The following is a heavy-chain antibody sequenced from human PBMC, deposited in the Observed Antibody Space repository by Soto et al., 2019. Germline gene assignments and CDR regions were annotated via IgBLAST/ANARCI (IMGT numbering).Heavy chain of an antibody. J-gene: IGHJ4*02. D-gene: IGHD5-12*01. V-gene: IGHV4-39*01. CDR2: IYYSGST. Sequence: QLQLQESGPGLVKPSETLSLTCTVSGGSISSSSYYWGWIRQPPGKGLEWIGSIYYSGSTYYNPSLKSRVTISVDTSKNQFSLKLSSVTAADTAVYYCARGGYNIRVGSSYFHYWGQGTLVTVSS. CDR3: ARGGYNIRVGSSYFHY. CDR1: GGSISSSSYY.